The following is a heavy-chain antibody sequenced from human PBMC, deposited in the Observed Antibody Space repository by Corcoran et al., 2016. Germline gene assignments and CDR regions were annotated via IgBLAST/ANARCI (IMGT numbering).Heavy chain of an antibody. V-gene: IGHV3-11*01. Sequence: QVQLVESGGGLVKPGGSLRLSCAASGFTFSDYYMSWIRQAPGKGLEWVSYISSSGSTIYYADSVKGRFTISRDNAKHSLYLQMNSLRAEGAVVYYCARGGDGSGSYRGGSARSGAFDIWGQGTMVTVSS. D-gene: IGHD3-10*01. J-gene: IGHJ3*02. CDR2: ISSSGSTI. CDR1: GFTFSDYY. CDR3: ARGGDGSGSYRGGSARSGAFDI.